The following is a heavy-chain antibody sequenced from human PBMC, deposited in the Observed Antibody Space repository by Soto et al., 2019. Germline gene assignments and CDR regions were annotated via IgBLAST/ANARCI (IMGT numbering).Heavy chain of an antibody. CDR2: IFYTEST. V-gene: IGHV4-59*01. CDR3: ARVDRGAFDH. CDR1: GGSISSYY. D-gene: IGHD2-2*03. J-gene: IGHJ4*02. Sequence: QVQLHESGPGLVKPSETPSLTCTVSGGSISSYYWIWIRQPPGKGLEWIGSIFYTESTDYNPSLKSRVTISLDTSKNHLSLNLSSVTAADTAVYYCARVDRGAFDHWGQGTLVTVSS.